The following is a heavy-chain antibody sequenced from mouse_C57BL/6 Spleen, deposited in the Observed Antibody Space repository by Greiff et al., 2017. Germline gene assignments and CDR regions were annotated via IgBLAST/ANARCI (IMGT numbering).Heavy chain of an antibody. CDR2: INPNNGGT. Sequence: EVQLQQPGPELVKPGASVKIPCKASGYTFTDYNMDWVKQSHGKSLEWIGDINPNNGGTIYNQKFKGKATLTVDKSSSTAYMELRSLTSEDTAVYYCARRAYDYDEGFDYWGQGTTLTVSS. CDR1: GYTFTDYN. V-gene: IGHV1-18*01. D-gene: IGHD2-4*01. J-gene: IGHJ2*01. CDR3: ARRAYDYDEGFDY.